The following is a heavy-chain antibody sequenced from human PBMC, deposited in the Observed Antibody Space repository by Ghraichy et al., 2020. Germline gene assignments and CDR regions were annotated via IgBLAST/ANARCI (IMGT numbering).Heavy chain of an antibody. CDR1: GVSVSSYY. Sequence: SETLSLTCTVSGVSVSSYYWNWIRQPAGKGLEWIGRIYNSGTTNYNPSLKSRVTMSVDTSKNHFSLKLSSVTAADTAVYYCARAAGPGGGYGNPFDYWGQGILVTVSS. CDR3: ARAAGPGGGYGNPFDY. V-gene: IGHV4-4*07. J-gene: IGHJ4*02. D-gene: IGHD4-11*01. CDR2: IYNSGTT.